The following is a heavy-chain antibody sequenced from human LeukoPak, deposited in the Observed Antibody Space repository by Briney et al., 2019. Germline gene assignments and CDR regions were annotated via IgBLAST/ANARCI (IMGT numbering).Heavy chain of an antibody. CDR3: AKDRLLNCRGDCYIFDY. CDR1: GFTFSSYS. V-gene: IGHV3-23*01. CDR2: ISGSGDST. Sequence: GGSLRLSCAASGFTFSSYSMNWVRQTPGKGLEWVSSISGSGDSTFYADSVKGRFSISRDNSKNTLYLQVNGLRTEDTAVYYCAKDRLLNCRGDCYIFDYWGQGTVVAVSS. D-gene: IGHD2-21*02. J-gene: IGHJ4*02.